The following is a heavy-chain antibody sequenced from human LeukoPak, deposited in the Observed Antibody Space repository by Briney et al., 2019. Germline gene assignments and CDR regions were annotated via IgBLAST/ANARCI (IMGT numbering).Heavy chain of an antibody. J-gene: IGHJ3*02. CDR1: GYTFTGHY. CDR3: ARGRVHSWSDAFDI. Sequence: ASVKVSCKASGYTFTGHYMHWVRQAPGQGLEWKGCINSDSGGTKYAQKFQGSVIMTRVTSISTAYMELSRLKSDDTAVYYCARGRVHSWSDAFDIWGQGTTVTVSS. CDR2: INSDSGGT. D-gene: IGHD1-1*01. V-gene: IGHV1-2*02.